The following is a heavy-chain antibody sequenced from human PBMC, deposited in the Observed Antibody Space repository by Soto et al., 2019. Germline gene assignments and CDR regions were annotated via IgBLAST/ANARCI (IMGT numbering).Heavy chain of an antibody. CDR2: IIPIFGTA. CDR1: GGTFSSYA. CDR3: ARVGSRYYYDSSGYYYLDY. D-gene: IGHD3-22*01. J-gene: IGHJ4*02. Sequence: SVKVSCKASGGTFSSYAISWVRQAPGQGLEWMGGIIPIFGTANYAQKFQGRVTITADESTSTAYMELSSLRSEDTAVYYCARVGSRYYYDSSGYYYLDYWGQGTLVTVSS. V-gene: IGHV1-69*13.